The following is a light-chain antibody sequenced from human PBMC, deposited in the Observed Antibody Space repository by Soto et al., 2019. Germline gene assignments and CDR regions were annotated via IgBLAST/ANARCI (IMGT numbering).Light chain of an antibody. V-gene: IGLV2-8*01. CDR3: SSYAGSNNPPVV. Sequence: QSVLTQPSSASGSPGQSVTISCTGTSSDVGGYNYVSWYQQHPGKAPKLMIYEVSKRPSGVPDRFSGSKSGNTASLTVSGLQAEDEADYYCSSYAGSNNPPVVFGGGTKVTVL. J-gene: IGLJ2*01. CDR1: SSDVGGYNY. CDR2: EVS.